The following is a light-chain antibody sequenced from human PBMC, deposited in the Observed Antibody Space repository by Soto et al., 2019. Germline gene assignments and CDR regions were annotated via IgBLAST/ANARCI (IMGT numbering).Light chain of an antibody. CDR1: NSDIDGYDY. CDR2: DVT. CDR3: SSYTSRNTVV. V-gene: IGLV2-14*01. Sequence: QSALTQPASVSGSPGQSITMSCTGANSDIDGYDYVSWYQHHPGEAPKLLIYDVTNRPSGVSHRFSASKSGNTASLTISGLQAEDEADYYCSSYTSRNTVVFGGGTKLTVL. J-gene: IGLJ3*02.